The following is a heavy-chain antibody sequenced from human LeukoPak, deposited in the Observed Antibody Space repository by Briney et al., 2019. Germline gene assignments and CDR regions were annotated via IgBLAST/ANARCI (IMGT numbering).Heavy chain of an antibody. CDR3: ARRMYYDILTDYYGMDV. D-gene: IGHD3-9*01. CDR1: GFTVSSNY. Sequence: GGSLRLSCAASGFTVSSNYMSWVRQAPGKGLEWVSVIYSGGSTYYADSVKGRFTISRDNSKNTLYLQMNSLRAEDTAVYYCARRMYYDILTDYYGMDVWGHGTPVAVSS. J-gene: IGHJ6*02. V-gene: IGHV3-66*01. CDR2: IYSGGST.